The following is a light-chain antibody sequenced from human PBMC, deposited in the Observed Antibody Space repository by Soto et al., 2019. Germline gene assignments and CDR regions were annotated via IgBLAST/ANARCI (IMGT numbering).Light chain of an antibody. CDR2: GAS. J-gene: IGKJ3*01. Sequence: IQLTQSPSSLSASVGDRVTISCRASQGIANFLAWYQQKPGKAPKLLIYGASTIQSGVPSRFSGSGSGTDFTRTISSLQPEDFATYYCQQLNSFPIPFGPGTKVDIK. CDR1: QGIANF. CDR3: QQLNSFPIP. V-gene: IGKV1-9*01.